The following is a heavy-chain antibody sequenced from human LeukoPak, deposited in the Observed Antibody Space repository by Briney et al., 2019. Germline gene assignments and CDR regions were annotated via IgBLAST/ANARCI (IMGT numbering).Heavy chain of an antibody. CDR3: ARGTPHTYYYDSSGDLDY. CDR1: GGSISSGGYY. Sequence: SETLSLTCTVSGGSISSGGYYWSWIRQHPGKGLEWIGYVYYSGSTYYNPSLKSRVTISVDTSKNQFSLKLSSVTAADTAVYYCARGTPHTYYYDSSGDLDYWGQGTLVTVSS. CDR2: VYYSGST. D-gene: IGHD3-22*01. V-gene: IGHV4-31*03. J-gene: IGHJ4*02.